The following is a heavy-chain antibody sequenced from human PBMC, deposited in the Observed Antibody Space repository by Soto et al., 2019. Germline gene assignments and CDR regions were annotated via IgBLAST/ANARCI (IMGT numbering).Heavy chain of an antibody. D-gene: IGHD6-19*01. CDR2: IKEDGSEK. CDR1: GFTFSSYW. J-gene: IGHJ4*02. CDR3: ARGWAHNSGFDY. V-gene: IGHV3-7*04. Sequence: GGSLRLSCADSGFTFSSYWMAWVRQAPGKGLEWVANIKEDGSEKDYVDSVKGRFTISRDNAKNSLYLQMNSLRAEDTAVYYCARGWAHNSGFDYWGQGTLVTVSS.